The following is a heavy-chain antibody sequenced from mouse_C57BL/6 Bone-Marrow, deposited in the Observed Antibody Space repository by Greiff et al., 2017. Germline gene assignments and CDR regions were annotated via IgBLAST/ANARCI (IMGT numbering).Heavy chain of an antibody. CDR1: GFTFSSYA. D-gene: IGHD1-1*01. Sequence: EVHLVESGEGLVKPGGSLKLSCAASGFTFSSYAMSWVRQTPEKRLEWVAYISTGGDYISYADTVKGRFTLSVDNSRNTLYLKMSSLKSEDTAMYYCTVECHYCGSSWFAYWGQGTLVTVSA. CDR2: ISTGGDYI. J-gene: IGHJ3*01. CDR3: TVECHYCGSSWFAY. V-gene: IGHV5-9-1*02.